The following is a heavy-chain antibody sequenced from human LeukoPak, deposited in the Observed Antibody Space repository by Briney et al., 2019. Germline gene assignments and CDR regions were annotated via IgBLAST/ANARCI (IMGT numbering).Heavy chain of an antibody. V-gene: IGHV4-61*02. CDR2: TYTSGST. CDR1: GGSISSSSYY. CDR3: ARDCSSTSCYTAFDY. D-gene: IGHD2-2*02. J-gene: IGHJ4*02. Sequence: SETLSLTCTISGGSISSSSYYWSWIRQPAGKGLEWIGRTYTSGSTNYSPSLKSRVTMSVDTSKNQFSLKLSSVTAADTAVYYCARDCSSTSCYTAFDYWGQGTLVTVSS.